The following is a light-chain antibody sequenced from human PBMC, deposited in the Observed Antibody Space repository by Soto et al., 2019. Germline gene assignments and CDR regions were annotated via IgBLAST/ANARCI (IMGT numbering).Light chain of an antibody. V-gene: IGKV3-11*01. CDR3: QQRSNWT. J-gene: IGKJ4*01. Sequence: EIVLTQSPATLSLSPGERATLSCRVSQSVSSYLAWYQQKPGQAPRLLIYDASNRATGIPARFSGSGSGTDFTLTISSLEPEDFAVYYCQQRSNWTFGGGTKVEIK. CDR1: QSVSSY. CDR2: DAS.